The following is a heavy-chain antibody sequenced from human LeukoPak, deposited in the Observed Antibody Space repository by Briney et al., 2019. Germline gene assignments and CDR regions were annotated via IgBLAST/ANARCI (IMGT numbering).Heavy chain of an antibody. CDR2: ISAYNGNT. Sequence: GASVKVSCKASGYTFTSYGISWVRQAPGQGLEWMGWISAYNGNTNYAQKLQDRVTMTTDTSTSTAYMELRSLRSDDTAVYYCARGSRMTTVTRYYYYYYGMDVWGQGTTVTVSS. J-gene: IGHJ6*02. D-gene: IGHD4-11*01. CDR1: GYTFTSYG. V-gene: IGHV1-18*01. CDR3: ARGSRMTTVTRYYYYYYGMDV.